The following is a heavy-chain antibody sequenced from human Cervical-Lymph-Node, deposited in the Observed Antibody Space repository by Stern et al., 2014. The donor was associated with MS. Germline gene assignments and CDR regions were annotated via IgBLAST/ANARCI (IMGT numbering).Heavy chain of an antibody. Sequence: VQLVESGGGVVQPGRSLRLSCAASGFTFSSYAMHWVRQAPGKGLEWVAVISYDGSDNYFADSVKGRFTISRDNSKNTLYLQMNSLRAEDTAVYYCARVGDYYGSGSYFDYWGQGTLVTVSS. V-gene: IGHV3-30*01. CDR3: ARVGDYYGSGSYFDY. D-gene: IGHD3-10*01. CDR1: GFTFSSYA. J-gene: IGHJ4*02. CDR2: ISYDGSDN.